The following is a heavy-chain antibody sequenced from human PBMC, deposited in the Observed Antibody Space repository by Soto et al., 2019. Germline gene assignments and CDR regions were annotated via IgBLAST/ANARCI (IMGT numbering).Heavy chain of an antibody. Sequence: HPGGSLRLSCAASGFTFSSYSMSWVHQAPGKGLEWVSGFRTGADDGTTYYADSVKGRFTISRDISKNTLFLQMNSLRAEDTAIYYCAKKVNSGPGSQYFDYWGQGTLVTVSS. D-gene: IGHD3-10*01. CDR2: FRTGADDGTT. CDR3: AKKVNSGPGSQYFDY. CDR1: GFTFSSYS. V-gene: IGHV3-23*01. J-gene: IGHJ4*02.